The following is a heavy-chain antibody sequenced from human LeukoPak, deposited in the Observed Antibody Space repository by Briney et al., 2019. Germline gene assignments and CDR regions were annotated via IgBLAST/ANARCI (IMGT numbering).Heavy chain of an antibody. D-gene: IGHD2-2*01. V-gene: IGHV4-4*07. CDR1: GGSISSYY. CDR2: IYTSGST. J-gene: IGHJ3*02. CDR3: ASLYRGNQLLVRRDAFDI. Sequence: SETLSLTCTVSGGSISSYYWSWIRQPAGKGLEWIGRIYTSGSTNYNPSLKSRVTMSVDTSKNQFSLKLSSVTAADTAVYYCASLYRGNQLLVRRDAFDIWGRGTMVTVSS.